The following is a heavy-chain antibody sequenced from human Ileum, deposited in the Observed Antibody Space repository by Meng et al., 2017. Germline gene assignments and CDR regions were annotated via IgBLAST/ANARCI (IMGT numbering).Heavy chain of an antibody. CDR3: ARDTKNYYDSSGYPGPLDY. CDR1: GFTFSSYA. V-gene: IGHV3-30-3*01. D-gene: IGHD3-22*01. CDR2: ISYDGSNK. Sequence: QVQLVESGGGVVQPGRSLRLSCAAAGFTFSSYAMHWVRQAPCKGLEWVAVISYDGSNKYNADSVKGRFTISRDNSKNTLYLQMNSLRAEDTAVYYCARDTKNYYDSSGYPGPLDYWGQGTLVTVSS. J-gene: IGHJ4*02.